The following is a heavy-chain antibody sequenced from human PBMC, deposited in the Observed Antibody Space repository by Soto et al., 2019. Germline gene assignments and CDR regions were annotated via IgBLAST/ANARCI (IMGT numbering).Heavy chain of an antibody. Sequence: QVQLQESGPGLVKPSETLSLTCTVSGGSINGYYWSWIRQPPEKGLEWIGYIYYSGSTNYNPSLKNRVTISLATSKNQFSLKLSSVTAADTAVYYCARGSPHYDSSGYYYNEDYWGQGTLVTVSS. J-gene: IGHJ4*02. CDR1: GGSINGYY. V-gene: IGHV4-59*01. D-gene: IGHD3-22*01. CDR2: IYYSGST. CDR3: ARGSPHYDSSGYYYNEDY.